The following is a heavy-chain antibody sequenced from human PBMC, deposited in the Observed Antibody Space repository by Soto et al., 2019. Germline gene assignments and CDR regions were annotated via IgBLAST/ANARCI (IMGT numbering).Heavy chain of an antibody. CDR2: IYYSGST. D-gene: IGHD2-2*01. J-gene: IGHJ6*02. V-gene: IGHV4-61*08. CDR1: GGSISSGGYY. Sequence: SETLSLTCTVSGGSISSGGYYWSWIRQHPGKGLEWIGYIYYSGSTNYNPSLKSRVTISVDTSKNQFSLKLSSVTAADTAVYYCARDQRVVPAAMAGVGYYYYGMDVWGQGTTVTV. CDR3: ARDQRVVPAAMAGVGYYYYGMDV.